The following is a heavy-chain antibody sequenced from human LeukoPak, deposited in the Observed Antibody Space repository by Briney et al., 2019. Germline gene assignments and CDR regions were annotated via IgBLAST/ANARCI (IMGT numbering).Heavy chain of an antibody. CDR2: IDTAGDT. CDR1: GFSFRNYD. Sequence: GGSLRLSCAASGFSFRNYDMHWVRQATGKGLEWVSDIDTAGDTYYPASVEGRFTVSRDNAENPLYLQMNNLRAGDTAVYYCAREHSASRAFDVWGQGTMVTVAS. V-gene: IGHV3-13*01. CDR3: AREHSASRAFDV. J-gene: IGHJ3*01. D-gene: IGHD1-26*01.